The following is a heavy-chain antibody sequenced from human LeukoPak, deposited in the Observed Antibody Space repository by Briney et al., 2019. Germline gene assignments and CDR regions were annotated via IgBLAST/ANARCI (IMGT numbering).Heavy chain of an antibody. CDR1: GGSISSYY. CDR2: IYYSGST. D-gene: IGHD3-10*01. J-gene: IGHJ5*02. V-gene: IGHV4-59*12. Sequence: SETLSLTCTVSGGSISSYYWSWIRQPPGKGLEWIGYIYYSGSTNYNPSLKSRVIISVDTSKNQFSLKLNSVTAADTAVYYCANYGSGSYRFDPWGQGTLVTVSS. CDR3: ANYGSGSYRFDP.